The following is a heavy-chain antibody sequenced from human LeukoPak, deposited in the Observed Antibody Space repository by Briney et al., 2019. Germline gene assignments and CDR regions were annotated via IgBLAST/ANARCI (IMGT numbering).Heavy chain of an antibody. Sequence: GGSLRLSCAASGFTFGSYSMRWVRQAPGKGLQWVANIREDESERYYVDSVKGRFTISRDNAKDSLYLQMNSLRAEDTAVYYCARNPPDKSVYRHFDYWGQGILVTVSS. CDR1: GFTFGSYS. CDR3: ARNPPDKSVYRHFDY. J-gene: IGHJ4*02. D-gene: IGHD3-16*02. CDR2: IREDESER. V-gene: IGHV3-7*01.